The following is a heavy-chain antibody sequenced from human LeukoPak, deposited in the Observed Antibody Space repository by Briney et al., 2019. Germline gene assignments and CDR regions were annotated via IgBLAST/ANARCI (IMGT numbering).Heavy chain of an antibody. D-gene: IGHD5-18*01. Sequence: SETLSLTCAVYGVSFSDHYWSWIRQPPGKGLEWIGEVSHIGSTKYNPSLRSRVTISVDTSKNQFSLQLTSVTAADTAVYYCAAQGGYSYGSSDSWGQGTLVSVSS. V-gene: IGHV4-34*01. CDR1: GVSFSDHY. CDR3: AAQGGYSYGSSDS. CDR2: VSHIGST. J-gene: IGHJ4*02.